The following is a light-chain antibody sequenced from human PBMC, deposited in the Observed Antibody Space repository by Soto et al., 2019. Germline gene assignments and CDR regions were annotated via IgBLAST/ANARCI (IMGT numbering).Light chain of an antibody. CDR1: QSVSSSY. CDR3: HQYGSSSFT. V-gene: IGKV3-20*01. CDR2: GAS. Sequence: EIVLTQSPGTLSLSPGERATLSCRASQSVSSSYLAWYQQKPGQAPRLLIYGASSRATGIPDRFSGSGSGTDFTLTISRLEPEDFAVYYCHQYGSSSFTFGPGTKVVIK. J-gene: IGKJ3*01.